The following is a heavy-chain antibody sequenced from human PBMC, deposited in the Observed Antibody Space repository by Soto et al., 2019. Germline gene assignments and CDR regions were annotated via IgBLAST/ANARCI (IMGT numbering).Heavy chain of an antibody. CDR3: AGQDDYGGNSARHWYFYL. Sequence: EVQLVQSGAEVKKPGESLKISCKGSGYSFTSYWIGWVRQMPGKGLEWMGIIYPGDSDTRYSPSFQGQVTISADKSISPASLHWSRLKASDTAMYYCAGQDDYGGNSARHWYFYLGGRGTLVTVSS. V-gene: IGHV5-51*03. D-gene: IGHD4-17*01. J-gene: IGHJ2*01. CDR2: IYPGDSDT. CDR1: GYSFTSYW.